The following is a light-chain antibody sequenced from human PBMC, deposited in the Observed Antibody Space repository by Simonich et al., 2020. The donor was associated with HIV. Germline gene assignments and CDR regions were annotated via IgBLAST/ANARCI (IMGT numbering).Light chain of an antibody. CDR3: SSYAGSNIRV. Sequence: QSVLTQPPSVSGAPGQRVTISCTGSSSNIGAGYDVHWYQQLPGTAPNLPSYGNRNRPSGVPDRFSGSNSGNTASLTVSGLQAEDEADYYCSSYAGSNIRVFGGGTKLTVL. V-gene: IGLV1-40*01. J-gene: IGLJ2*01. CDR1: SSNIGAGYD. CDR2: GNR.